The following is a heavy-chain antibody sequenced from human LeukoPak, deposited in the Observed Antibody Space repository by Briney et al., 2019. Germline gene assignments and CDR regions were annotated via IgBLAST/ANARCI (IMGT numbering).Heavy chain of an antibody. J-gene: IGHJ5*02. D-gene: IGHD3-3*02. CDR3: AREDALAWFDP. V-gene: IGHV4-34*01. CDR2: INHSGST. CDR1: GGSFSGYY. Sequence: PSETLSLTCAVSGGSFSGYYWSWIRHPPRKGLEWMWEINHSGSTNYNPSLKSRVTISVDTSKNQFSLKLSSVTAADTAVYYCAREDALAWFDPWGQGTLVTVSS.